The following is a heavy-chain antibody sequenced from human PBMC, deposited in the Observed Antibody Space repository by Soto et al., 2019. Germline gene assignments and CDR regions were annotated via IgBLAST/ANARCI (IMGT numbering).Heavy chain of an antibody. D-gene: IGHD2-15*01. CDR2: ISGSSDRT. CDR1: GITIRNYP. V-gene: IGHV3-23*01. J-gene: IGHJ4*02. CDR3: VKDDGGNPSTEPH. Sequence: EVQLQESGGGLVQPGGSLRLSCAASGITIRNYPMSWVRQAPGKGLDWVSGISGSSDRTYYADSAKGRFTISKDFSKNSLSLQLDSLRVEDTAVYFCVKDDGGNPSTEPHWGQGTLVTVSS.